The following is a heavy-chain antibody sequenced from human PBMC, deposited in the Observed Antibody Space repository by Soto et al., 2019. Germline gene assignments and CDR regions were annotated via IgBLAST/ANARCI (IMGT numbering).Heavy chain of an antibody. V-gene: IGHV1-24*01. CDR1: GYTLTELS. Sequence: ASVKVSCKVSGYTLTELSMHWVRQAPGKGLEWMGGFDPEDGETIYAQKFQGRVTMTEDTSTDTAYMELSSLRSEDTAVYYCAKDGPGRRESYYYGMDVWGQGTTVTVSS. D-gene: IGHD2-15*01. CDR3: AKDGPGRRESYYYGMDV. CDR2: FDPEDGET. J-gene: IGHJ6*02.